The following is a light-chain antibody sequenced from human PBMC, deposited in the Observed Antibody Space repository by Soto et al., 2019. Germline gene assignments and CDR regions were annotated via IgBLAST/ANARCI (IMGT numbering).Light chain of an antibody. CDR3: QQRSNWPLT. J-gene: IGKJ4*01. Sequence: EIVLTQSPATLSSSPGERATLSCRASQSVSSYLAWYQQKPGQAPRLLIYDASNRATGIPARFSGSGSGTDFTLPISSLEPEDFAAYYCQQRSNWPLTFGGGTKVEIK. V-gene: IGKV3-11*01. CDR2: DAS. CDR1: QSVSSY.